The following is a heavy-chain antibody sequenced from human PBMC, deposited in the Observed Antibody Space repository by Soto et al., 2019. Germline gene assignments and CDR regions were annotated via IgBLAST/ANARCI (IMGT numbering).Heavy chain of an antibody. D-gene: IGHD2-2*02. CDR3: VRRGYGKKGSPYTSFDY. CDR2: INHSGSS. CDR1: GGSFSGYY. Sequence: PSETLSLTCAVYGGSFSGYYWSWIRQPPGKGLEWIGEINHSGSSNYNPSLKSRVTISVDTSKNQFSLKLSSVTAADTAVYYCVRRGYGKKGSPYTSFDYWSQGTLVTVSS. J-gene: IGHJ4*02. V-gene: IGHV4-34*01.